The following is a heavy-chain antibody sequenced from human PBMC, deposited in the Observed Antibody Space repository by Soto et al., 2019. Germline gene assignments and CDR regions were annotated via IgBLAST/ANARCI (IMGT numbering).Heavy chain of an antibody. CDR3: AREMQTGSSWYYYYGMDV. V-gene: IGHV3-48*03. J-gene: IGHJ6*02. D-gene: IGHD6-13*01. CDR2: ISSSGSTI. Sequence: GGSLRLSCAASGFTFSSYEMNWVRQAPGKGLEWVSYISSSGSTIYYADSVKGRFTISRDNAKNSLYLQMNSLRAEDTAVYYCAREMQTGSSWYYYYGMDVWGQGTTVTVSS. CDR1: GFTFSSYE.